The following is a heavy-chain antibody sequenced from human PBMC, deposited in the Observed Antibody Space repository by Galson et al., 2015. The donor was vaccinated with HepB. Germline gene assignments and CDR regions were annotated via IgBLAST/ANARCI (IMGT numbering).Heavy chain of an antibody. J-gene: IGHJ3*02. CDR1: GFTFRNSA. CDR3: AKHYHDSSERGDAFDI. Sequence: SLRLSCAASGFTFRNSAMSWVRQAPGKGLDWVSAVSGTDGGTYYADSVKGRFTISRDDAKNKLYLQMNSLRAEDTAVYYFAKHYHDSSERGDAFDIWGPGTMVTVSS. D-gene: IGHD3-22*01. CDR2: VSGTDGGT. V-gene: IGHV3-23*01.